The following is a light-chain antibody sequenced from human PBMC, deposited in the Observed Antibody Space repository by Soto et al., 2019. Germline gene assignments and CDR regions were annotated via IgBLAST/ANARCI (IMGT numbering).Light chain of an antibody. Sequence: EIVLTQSPGTRSLSPGERATLSCRARQSVDSNLAWYQQKPGQAPRLLIYGASTRATGISARFSGSGSGTEFTLTISSLQSEDFGVYYCQQYNNWWTFGQGTKVDI. CDR2: GAS. J-gene: IGKJ1*01. CDR3: QQYNNWWT. V-gene: IGKV3-15*01. CDR1: QSVDSN.